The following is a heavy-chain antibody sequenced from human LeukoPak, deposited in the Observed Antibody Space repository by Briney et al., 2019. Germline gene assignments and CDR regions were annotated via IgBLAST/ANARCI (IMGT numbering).Heavy chain of an antibody. D-gene: IGHD1-26*01. V-gene: IGHV3-48*01. CDR3: ARAAKWEFYHYYMDV. Sequence: PGGSLRLSCVASEFTFSSYSMIWVRQAPGKGLEWISYISNGSGNRYYADSVKGRFTISIDNAKNLLYLQMNNLRADDTAVYYCARAAKWEFYHYYMDVWGKGTTVAVSS. J-gene: IGHJ6*03. CDR1: EFTFSSYS. CDR2: ISNGSGNR.